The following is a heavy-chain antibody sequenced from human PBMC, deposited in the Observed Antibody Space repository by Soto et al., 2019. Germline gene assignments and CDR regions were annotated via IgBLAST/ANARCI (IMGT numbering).Heavy chain of an antibody. D-gene: IGHD3-22*01. CDR3: ARVGPWVPYYYDSSPYTFENWFDP. CDR2: IYYSGRT. J-gene: IGHJ5*02. CDR1: GDSITRSTYF. V-gene: IGHV4-39*02. Sequence: SETLSLTCSLSGDSITRSTYFWAWIRQSPGKGLEWVGSIYYSGRTHYNPSLNSRVTLSIDMTNNHVSLILNSVTAADTAVYYCARVGPWVPYYYDSSPYTFENWFDPWGQGTLVTVSS.